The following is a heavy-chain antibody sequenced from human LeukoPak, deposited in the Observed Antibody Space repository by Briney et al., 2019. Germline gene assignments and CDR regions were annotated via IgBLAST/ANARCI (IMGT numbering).Heavy chain of an antibody. D-gene: IGHD5-18*01. Sequence: GRSLRLSCAASGFTFSTYAMHWVRQAPGKGLEWVSSISSSSSYIYYADSVKGRFTISRDNAKNSLYLQMNSLRAEDTAVYYCARGYSYARGEGFDYWGQGTLVTVSS. CDR3: ARGYSYARGEGFDY. CDR1: GFTFSTYA. V-gene: IGHV3-21*01. CDR2: ISSSSSYI. J-gene: IGHJ4*02.